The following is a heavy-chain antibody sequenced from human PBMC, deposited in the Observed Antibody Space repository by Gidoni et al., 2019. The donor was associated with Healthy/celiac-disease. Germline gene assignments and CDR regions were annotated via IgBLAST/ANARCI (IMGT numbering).Heavy chain of an antibody. D-gene: IGHD2-8*02. CDR2: IWYDGSNK. J-gene: IGHJ6*02. Sequence: QVQLVESGGGVVQPGRSLRLSCAASGFTFSSHGMHWVRQAPGKGLEWVAVIWYDGSNKYYADSVKGRFTISRDNSKNTLYLQMNSLRAEDTAVYYCARERDIVLGSWNYYYGMDVWGQGTTVTVSS. CDR1: GFTFSSHG. V-gene: IGHV3-33*01. CDR3: ARERDIVLGSWNYYYGMDV.